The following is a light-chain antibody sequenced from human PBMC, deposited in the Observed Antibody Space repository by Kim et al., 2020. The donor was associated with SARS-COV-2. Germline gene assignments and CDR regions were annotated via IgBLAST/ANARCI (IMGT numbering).Light chain of an antibody. J-gene: IGLJ2*01. CDR1: KLGNKY. Sequence: SVAPGQTARITCYGDKLGNKYVWWYQQKSGQAPVLVIYGDTERPSEIPERFSGSNSGNTATLTISGAQAVDEADYFCYASDNRRVVFGGGTQLSVL. CDR3: YASDNRRVV. CDR2: GDT. V-gene: IGLV3-1*01.